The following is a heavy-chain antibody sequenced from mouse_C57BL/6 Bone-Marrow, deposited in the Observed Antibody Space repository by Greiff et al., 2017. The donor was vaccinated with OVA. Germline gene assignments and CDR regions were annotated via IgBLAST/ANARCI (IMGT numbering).Heavy chain of an antibody. V-gene: IGHV1-64*01. J-gene: IGHJ2*01. D-gene: IGHD3-2*02. CDR2: IRPNSGST. CDR1: GYTFTSYW. CDR3: ARNSSGQAFYFDY. Sequence: QVQLQQPGAELVKPGASVKLSCKASGYTFTSYWMHWVKQRPGQGLEWIGMIRPNSGSTNYNEKFKSKATLTVDKSSSTAYMQLSSLTSEDSAVYYCARNSSGQAFYFDYWGQGTTLTVSS.